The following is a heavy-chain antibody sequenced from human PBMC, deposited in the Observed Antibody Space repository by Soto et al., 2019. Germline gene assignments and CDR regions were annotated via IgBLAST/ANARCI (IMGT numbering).Heavy chain of an antibody. J-gene: IGHJ5*02. Sequence: QVQMVQSGPEVKKPGSSVKVSCKAPGGTFSIYGINWVRQAPGQGLEWMGGIMPLLGSTHYAEKFKGRGTITADESTTTSYMEMSSLRSEDTAIYYCARLFSGPYQYVDVDYFPDWRDPWGQGTLVTVSS. CDR2: IMPLLGST. CDR3: ARLFSGPYQYVDVDYFPDWRDP. V-gene: IGHV1-69*01. CDR1: GGTFSIYG. D-gene: IGHD2-2*03.